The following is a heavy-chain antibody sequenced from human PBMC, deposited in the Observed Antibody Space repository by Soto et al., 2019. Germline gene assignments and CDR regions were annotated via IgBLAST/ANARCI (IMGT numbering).Heavy chain of an antibody. CDR1: GGSISSGDYY. CDR3: ARERPDGARLDP. Sequence: SETLSLTCTVSGGSISSGDYYWSWIRQPPGKGLEWIGYIYYSGSAYYNPSLKSRVTISVDTSKNQFSLKLSSVTAADTAVYYCARERPDGARLDPWGQGTLVTVSS. V-gene: IGHV4-30-4*01. D-gene: IGHD6-6*01. CDR2: IYYSGSA. J-gene: IGHJ5*02.